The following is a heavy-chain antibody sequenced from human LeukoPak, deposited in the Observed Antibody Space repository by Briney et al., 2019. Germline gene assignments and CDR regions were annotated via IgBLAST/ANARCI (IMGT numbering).Heavy chain of an antibody. CDR2: IIPMFGTA. V-gene: IGHV1-69*05. CDR3: ARATELELLTAPPGI. CDR1: GGTFSSFA. D-gene: IGHD1-7*01. J-gene: IGHJ3*02. Sequence: GASVKVSCKASGGTFSSFAISWVRQAPGQGLEWTGGIIPMFGTANYAQKFQGRVTITTDESTSTAYMELSSLRPEDTAVYYCARATELELLTAPPGIWGQGTMVTVSS.